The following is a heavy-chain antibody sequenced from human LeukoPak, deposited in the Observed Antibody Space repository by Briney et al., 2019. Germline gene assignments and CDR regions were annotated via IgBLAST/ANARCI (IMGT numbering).Heavy chain of an antibody. Sequence: SETLSLTCTVSGGSISSYYWSWIRQPPGKGLEWIGSIYHSGSTYYNPSLKSRVTISVDTSKNQFSLKLSSVTAADTAVYYCARDSYYYGSGSHPLDYWGQGTLVTVSS. CDR1: GGSISSYY. J-gene: IGHJ4*02. D-gene: IGHD3-10*01. CDR2: IYHSGST. V-gene: IGHV4-59*12. CDR3: ARDSYYYGSGSHPLDY.